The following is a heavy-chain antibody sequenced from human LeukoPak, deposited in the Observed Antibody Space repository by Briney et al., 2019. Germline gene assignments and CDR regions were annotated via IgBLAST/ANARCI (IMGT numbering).Heavy chain of an antibody. CDR1: GFTFSSYW. V-gene: IGHV3-7*01. CDR3: ARDRQYCSGGACYTLFDY. CDR2: IKEDGSDK. D-gene: IGHD2-15*01. J-gene: IGHJ4*02. Sequence: GSLSLSCAASGFTFSSYWMSWVRQAPGKGLEWVARIKEDGSDKYYMDSVKGRITISRDNAKNSLFLRMDSLRAEDTAVYYCARDRQYCSGGACYTLFDYWGQGTLVTVSS.